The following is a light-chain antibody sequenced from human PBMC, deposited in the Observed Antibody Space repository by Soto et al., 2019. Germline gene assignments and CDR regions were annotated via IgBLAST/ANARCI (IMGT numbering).Light chain of an antibody. CDR1: SSNIGSNY. Sequence: QSVLTQPPSASGTPGQRVTFSCSGSSSNIGSNYVYWYQQLPGTAPKLLIYRNNQRPSGVPDRFSGSKSGTSASLAISGLRSEDEADYYCAAWDDSLSGVVFAGGTKLTVL. J-gene: IGLJ2*01. CDR2: RNN. V-gene: IGLV1-47*01. CDR3: AAWDDSLSGVV.